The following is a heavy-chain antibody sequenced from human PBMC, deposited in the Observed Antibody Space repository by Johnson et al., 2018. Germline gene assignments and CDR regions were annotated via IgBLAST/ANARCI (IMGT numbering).Heavy chain of an antibody. CDR3: ANIDTSGRGAYCQY. J-gene: IGHJ1*01. Sequence: VQLVQSGGGLVQPGGSQRLSCAASGFTFSNYWMSWVRQAPGKGLEWVANIKQDGSENHYVDSVKGRFTISRASTKSSLYLQMKGPGAEDTAVYYCANIDTSGRGAYCQYWGQGTLVTVSS. CDR2: IKQDGSEN. V-gene: IGHV3-7*01. CDR1: GFTFSNYW. D-gene: IGHD3-22*01.